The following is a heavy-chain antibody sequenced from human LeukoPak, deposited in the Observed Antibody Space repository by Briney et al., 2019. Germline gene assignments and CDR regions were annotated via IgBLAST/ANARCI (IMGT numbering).Heavy chain of an antibody. D-gene: IGHD3-3*01. V-gene: IGHV4-39*01. CDR1: GGSISGSSYY. Sequence: SETLSLTCTVSGGSISGSSYYWGWIRQPPGKGLEWIGSIYYSGSTYYNPSLKSRVTISVDTSKNQFSLKLSSVTAADTAVYYCASLEWLISYYFDYWGQGTLVTVSS. CDR3: ASLEWLISYYFDY. J-gene: IGHJ4*02. CDR2: IYYSGST.